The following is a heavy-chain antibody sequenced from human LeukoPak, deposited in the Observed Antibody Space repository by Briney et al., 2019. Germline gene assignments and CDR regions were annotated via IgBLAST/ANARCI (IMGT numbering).Heavy chain of an antibody. D-gene: IGHD3-22*01. CDR1: GGSISSSSYY. CDR2: IYYSGST. Sequence: SETLSRTCTVSGGSISSSSYYWGWIRQPPGKGLEWIGSIYYSGSTYYNPSLKSRVTISVDTSKDQFSLKLSSVTAADTAVYYCARDRVVTMIGRPYYYYYYMDVWGKGTTVTVSS. CDR3: ARDRVVTMIGRPYYYYYYMDV. J-gene: IGHJ6*03. V-gene: IGHV4-39*02.